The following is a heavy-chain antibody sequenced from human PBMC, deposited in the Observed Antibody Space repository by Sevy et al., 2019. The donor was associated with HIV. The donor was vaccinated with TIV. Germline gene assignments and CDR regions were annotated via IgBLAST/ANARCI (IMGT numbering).Heavy chain of an antibody. CDR3: ARSVLAVAGSYGMDV. J-gene: IGHJ6*02. CDR2: LGGSGDTT. CDR1: GFTFSSYA. V-gene: IGHV3-23*01. D-gene: IGHD6-19*01. Sequence: GGSLRLSCAASGFTFSSYAMSWVRQAPEKGLEWVSTLGGSGDTTYYADSVKGRFTISSDNSKNTLYLQMNSLRPEDTAVYYCARSVLAVAGSYGMDVWGQGTTVTVSS.